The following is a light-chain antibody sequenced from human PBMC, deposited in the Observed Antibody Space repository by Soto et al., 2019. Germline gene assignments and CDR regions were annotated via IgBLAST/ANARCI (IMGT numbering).Light chain of an antibody. CDR1: QSVRSNY. Sequence: EIVMTQSPATLSVSPGDRATLSCRASQSVRSNYLAWYQQKPDQAPSLLIHDASSRATGIPARFSGSGSGTDFTLTITRLEPEDFAVYYCQQYGNSPPTFGQGTRLEIK. J-gene: IGKJ5*01. CDR3: QQYGNSPPT. V-gene: IGKV3-20*01. CDR2: DAS.